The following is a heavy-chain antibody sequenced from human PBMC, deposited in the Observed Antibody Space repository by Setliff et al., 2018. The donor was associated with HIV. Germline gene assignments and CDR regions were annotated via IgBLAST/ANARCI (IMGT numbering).Heavy chain of an antibody. Sequence: GGSLRLSCAASGFTFSSHWMAWVRQAPGKGLEWVANIMQDGSEKFYMDPAKGRFTISRDNAQNSLYLQMNSLRGEDTAVYYCAGSRGYFVKADWGQGTLVTVSS. CDR2: IMQDGSEK. J-gene: IGHJ4*02. CDR1: GFTFSSHW. V-gene: IGHV3-7*01. CDR3: AGSRGYFVKAD. D-gene: IGHD3-22*01.